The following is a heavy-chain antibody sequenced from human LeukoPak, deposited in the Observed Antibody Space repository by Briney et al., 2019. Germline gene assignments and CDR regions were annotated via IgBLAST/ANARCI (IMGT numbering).Heavy chain of an antibody. D-gene: IGHD3-3*01. CDR1: GASISSYY. CDR3: ARVYYTRFDP. Sequence: PSETLSLTCTVSGASISSYYWSWIRQPAGKGLEWIGHIYTTGTTNYNPSLKSRFTMSVDTSKNQISLMVGSVTAADAAVYYCARVYYTRFDPWGQGTLVTVSS. V-gene: IGHV4-4*07. J-gene: IGHJ5*02. CDR2: IYTTGTT.